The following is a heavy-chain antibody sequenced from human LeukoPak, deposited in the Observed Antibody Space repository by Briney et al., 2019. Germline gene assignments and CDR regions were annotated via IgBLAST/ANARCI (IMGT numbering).Heavy chain of an antibody. Sequence: SETLSLTCTVSSGSISSSSYYWGWIRQPPGKGLEWIGSIYYSGSTYYNPSLKSRVTISVDTSKNQFSLKLSSVTAADTAVYYCARRHRPTRAFDIWGQGTMVTVSS. V-gene: IGHV4-39*01. J-gene: IGHJ3*02. CDR3: ARRHRPTRAFDI. CDR2: IYYSGST. CDR1: SGSISSSSYY.